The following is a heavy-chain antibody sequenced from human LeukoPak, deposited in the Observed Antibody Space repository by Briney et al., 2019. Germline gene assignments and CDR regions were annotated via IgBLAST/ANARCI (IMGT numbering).Heavy chain of an antibody. Sequence: PSETLSLTCTVSGGSISSSSYYWGWIRQPPGKGLEWIGSIYYSGSTYYNPSLKSRVTISVDTSKNQFSLKLSSVTAADTAVYYCARPRQSPHGACDDWGQGTLVTVSS. CDR3: ARPRQSPHGACDD. V-gene: IGHV4-39*01. CDR2: IYYSGST. CDR1: GGSISSSSYY. J-gene: IGHJ4*02. D-gene: IGHD3-10*01.